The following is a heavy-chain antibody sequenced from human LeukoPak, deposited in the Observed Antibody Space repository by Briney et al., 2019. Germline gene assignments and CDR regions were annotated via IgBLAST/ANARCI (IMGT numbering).Heavy chain of an antibody. CDR1: GFTFNSYN. D-gene: IGHD3-10*01. CDR2: IRYDGSQK. CDR3: AKDGDDYYGSGSHVDY. V-gene: IGHV3-30*02. J-gene: IGHJ4*02. Sequence: GGSLRLSCAASGFTFNSYNMNWVRQAPGKGLEWVAFIRYDGSQKYYADSVKGRFTISRDNSKNTLYVQVNSLRAEDTAVYYCAKDGDDYYGSGSHVDYWGQGTLVTVSS.